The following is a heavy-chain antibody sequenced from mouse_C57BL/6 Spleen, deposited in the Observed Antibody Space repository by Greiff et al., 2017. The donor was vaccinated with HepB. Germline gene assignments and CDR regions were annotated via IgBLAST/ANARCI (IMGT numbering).Heavy chain of an antibody. CDR1: GYTFTSYW. D-gene: IGHD3-2*02. J-gene: IGHJ3*01. CDR2: IYPSDSET. Sequence: QVQLQQPGAELVRPGSSVKLSCKASGYTFTSYWMDWVKQRPGQGLEWIGNIYPSDSETHYNQKFKDKATLTVDKSSSTAYMQLSSLTSEDAAVYYCARSETAQTSWFDYWGQETLLTVSA. V-gene: IGHV1-61*01. CDR3: ARSETAQTSWFDY.